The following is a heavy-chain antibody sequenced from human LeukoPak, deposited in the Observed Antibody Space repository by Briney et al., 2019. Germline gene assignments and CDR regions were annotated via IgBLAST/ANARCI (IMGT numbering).Heavy chain of an antibody. Sequence: GGSLRLSCAASGFTFSSYTMSWVRQAPGKGLEWVSAISGSGGSTYYADSVKGRFTISRDNSKNTLYLQMNSLRAEDTAVYYCAKDLRGGDFWSGWDAFDIWGQGTMVTVSS. CDR3: AKDLRGGDFWSGWDAFDI. V-gene: IGHV3-23*01. J-gene: IGHJ3*02. CDR2: ISGSGGST. D-gene: IGHD3-3*01. CDR1: GFTFSSYT.